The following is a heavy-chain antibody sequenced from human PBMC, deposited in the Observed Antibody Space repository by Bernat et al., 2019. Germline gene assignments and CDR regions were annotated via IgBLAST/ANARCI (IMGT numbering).Heavy chain of an antibody. CDR2: ISYDGSNK. CDR3: AKERQEYSGSGDMADCLDY. CDR1: GFTFSSYG. V-gene: IGHV3-30*18. J-gene: IGHJ4*02. Sequence: QVQLVESGGGVVQPGRSLRLSCAASGFTFSSYGMHWVRQAPGKGLEWVAVISYDGSNKYYADSVKGRFTISRDNSKNTLYLQMNSLRAEDTAVYYCAKERQEYSGSGDMADCLDYWGQGTLVTVSS. D-gene: IGHD6-13*01.